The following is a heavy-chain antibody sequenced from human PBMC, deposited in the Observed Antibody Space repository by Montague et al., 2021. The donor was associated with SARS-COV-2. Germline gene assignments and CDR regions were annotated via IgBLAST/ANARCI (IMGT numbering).Heavy chain of an antibody. CDR3: VRYSGWFYFDF. J-gene: IGHJ4*02. CDR2: PYYETKRYS. Sequence: CAISGDSVVGIRGKSGENTPAPQTQSNCLGRPYYETKRYSDYAPSVRGRLTVNPDASKNESSLELNYVTPEDTAVYYCVRYSGWFYFDFWGQGTLVTVSS. D-gene: IGHD6-19*01. CDR1: GDSVVGIRGK. V-gene: IGHV6-1*01.